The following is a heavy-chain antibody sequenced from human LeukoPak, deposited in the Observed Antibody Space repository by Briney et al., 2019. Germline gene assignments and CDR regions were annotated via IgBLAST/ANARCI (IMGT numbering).Heavy chain of an antibody. CDR1: GYTFTSYY. CDR3: ARDLKGLRYFDWLFGNFDY. Sequence: ASVKVSCKASGYTFTSYYMHWVRQAPGQGLEWMGIINPSGGSTSYAQKFQGRVTMTRDTSTSTAYMELRSLRSDDTAVYYCARDLKGLRYFDWLFGNFDYWGQGTLVTVSS. D-gene: IGHD3-9*01. CDR2: INPSGGST. J-gene: IGHJ4*02. V-gene: IGHV1-46*01.